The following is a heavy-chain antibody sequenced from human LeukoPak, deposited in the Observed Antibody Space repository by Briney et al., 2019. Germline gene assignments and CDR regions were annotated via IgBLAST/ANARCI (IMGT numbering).Heavy chain of an antibody. CDR1: GFTFSSYA. D-gene: IGHD3-10*01. CDR2: ISGSGDST. J-gene: IGHJ4*02. V-gene: IGHV3-23*01. CDR3: AKDTLLWFGELFYFDY. Sequence: GGSLRLSCAASGFTFSSYAMSWVRQAPGKGLEWVSTISGSGDSTHYADSVKGRFTISRDNSKNTLYLQMNSLRAEDTAVYYCAKDTLLWFGELFYFDYWGQGTLVTVSS.